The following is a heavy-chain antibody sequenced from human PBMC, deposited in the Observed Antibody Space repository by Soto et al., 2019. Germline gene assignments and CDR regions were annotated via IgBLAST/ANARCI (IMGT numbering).Heavy chain of an antibody. J-gene: IGHJ4*02. D-gene: IGHD3-16*01. V-gene: IGHV1-69*06. CDR1: GGTFSSYS. CDR2: IIPIFDSS. CDR3: AAKPIRGREYVYFDH. Sequence: QVHLVQSGAEVRKPGSSVKVSCEASGGTFSSYSINWVRQAPGQGLEWMGGIIPIFDSSNYAQKFQGRVTITAYNSTNTVFMELTSLRSEATALYFCAAKPIRGREYVYFDHWGQGTLLTVSS.